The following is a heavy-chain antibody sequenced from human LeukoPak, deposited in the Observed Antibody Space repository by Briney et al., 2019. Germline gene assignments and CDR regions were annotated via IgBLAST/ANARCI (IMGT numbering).Heavy chain of an antibody. CDR1: GFTVSSNY. J-gene: IGHJ6*02. CDR3: ARGHGSGSGWVYYYYYYGMAV. Sequence: GGSLRLSCAASGFTVSSNYMSWVRQAPGKGLEWVSVIYSGGSTYYADSVKGRFTISRDNSKNTLYLQMNSLRAEDTAVYYCARGHGSGSGWVYYYYYYGMAVWGQGTTVTVSS. D-gene: IGHD3-10*01. V-gene: IGHV3-66*01. CDR2: IYSGGST.